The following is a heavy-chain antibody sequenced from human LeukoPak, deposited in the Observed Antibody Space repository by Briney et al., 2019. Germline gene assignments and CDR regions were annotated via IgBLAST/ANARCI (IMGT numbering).Heavy chain of an antibody. D-gene: IGHD3-3*01. CDR1: GFTFSSYA. CDR3: AKSIRDFWKEYAFDI. CDR2: ISGSGGST. J-gene: IGHJ3*02. V-gene: IGHV3-23*01. Sequence: GGSLRLSCAASGFTFSSYAMSWVRQAPGKGLEWVSAISGSGGSTYYADSVKGRFTISRDNSKNTLYLRMNSLRAEDTAVYYCAKSIRDFWKEYAFDIWGQGTMVTVSS.